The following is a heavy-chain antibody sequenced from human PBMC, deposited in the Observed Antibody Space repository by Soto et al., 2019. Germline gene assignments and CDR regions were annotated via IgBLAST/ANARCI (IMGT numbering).Heavy chain of an antibody. V-gene: IGHV3-30*18. CDR1: GFTFSSYG. Sequence: PGGSLRLSCAASGFTFSSYGMHWVRQAPGKGLEWVAVISYDGSNKYYADSVKGRFTISRDNSKNTLYLQMNSLRAEDTAVYYCAKDLGLRRRDYYYYYGMDVWGQGTTVTVSS. CDR2: ISYDGSNK. CDR3: AKDLGLRRRDYYYYYGMDV. J-gene: IGHJ6*02. D-gene: IGHD4-17*01.